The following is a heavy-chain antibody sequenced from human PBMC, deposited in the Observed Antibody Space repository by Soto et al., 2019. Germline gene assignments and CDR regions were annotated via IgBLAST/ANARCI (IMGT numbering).Heavy chain of an antibody. V-gene: IGHV3-30-3*01. CDR2: ISYDGSNK. D-gene: IGHD3-16*01. CDR3: ARDARPSWGAMGLDY. CDR1: GFTFSSYA. Sequence: VQLVESGGGLVQPGGSLRLSCAASGFTFSSYAMHWVRQAPGKGLEWVAVISYDGSNKYYADSVKGRFTISRDNSKNTLYLQMNSLRAEDTAVYYCARDARPSWGAMGLDYWGQGTLVTVSS. J-gene: IGHJ4*02.